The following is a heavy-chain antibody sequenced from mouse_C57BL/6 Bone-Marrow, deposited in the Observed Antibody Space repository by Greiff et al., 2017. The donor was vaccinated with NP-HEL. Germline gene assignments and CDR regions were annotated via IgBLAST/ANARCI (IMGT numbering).Heavy chain of an antibody. J-gene: IGHJ3*01. CDR3: ARGGGGFAY. Sequence: VQLQQPGAELVMPGASVKLSCKASGYTFTSYWMHWVKQRPGQGLEWIGEIDPSDSYTNYNQKFKGKSTLTVDKASSTAYMLLSSLTSGDSAVYYCARGGGGFAYWGQGTLVTVSA. CDR1: GYTFTSYW. V-gene: IGHV1-69*01. CDR2: IDPSDSYT.